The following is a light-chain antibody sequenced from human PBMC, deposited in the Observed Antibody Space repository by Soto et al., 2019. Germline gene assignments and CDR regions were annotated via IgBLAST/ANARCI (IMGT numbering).Light chain of an antibody. Sequence: ETVMTQSPATLSVSPGERATLSCRASQSVSSNLAWYQQTPGQAPRLLIYGASTRATGIPARFSGSGSGTEFTLTISSLQSEDFAVYYCQQYNNWPRTFGQGTKLEMK. CDR3: QQYNNWPRT. CDR1: QSVSSN. J-gene: IGKJ2*01. V-gene: IGKV3-15*01. CDR2: GAS.